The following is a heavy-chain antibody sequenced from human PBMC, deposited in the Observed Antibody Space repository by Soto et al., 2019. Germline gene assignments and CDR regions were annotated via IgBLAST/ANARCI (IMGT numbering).Heavy chain of an antibody. CDR3: ARDGQQQLYSYPVDY. Sequence: VQLVESGGGVVQPGRSLRLSCAASGFTFSSYGMHWVRQAPGKGLEWVAVIWYDGSNKYYADSVKGRFTISRDNSKNTLYLQMNSLRAEDTAVYYCARDGQQQLYSYPVDYWGQGTLVTVSS. D-gene: IGHD6-13*01. V-gene: IGHV3-33*01. CDR2: IWYDGSNK. J-gene: IGHJ4*02. CDR1: GFTFSSYG.